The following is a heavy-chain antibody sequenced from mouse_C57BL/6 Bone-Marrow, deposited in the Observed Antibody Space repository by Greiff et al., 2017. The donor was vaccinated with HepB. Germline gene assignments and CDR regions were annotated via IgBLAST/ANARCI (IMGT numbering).Heavy chain of an antibody. CDR1: GYAFSSSW. CDR3: ARRPTAQATHWYFDV. CDR2: IYPGDGDT. Sequence: QVQLQQSGPELVKPGASVKISCKASGYAFSSSWMNWVKQRPGKGLEWIGRIYPGDGDTNYNGKFKGKATLTADKSSSTAYMQLSSLTSEDSAVYFCARRPTAQATHWYFDVWGTGTTVTVSS. J-gene: IGHJ1*03. V-gene: IGHV1-82*01. D-gene: IGHD3-2*02.